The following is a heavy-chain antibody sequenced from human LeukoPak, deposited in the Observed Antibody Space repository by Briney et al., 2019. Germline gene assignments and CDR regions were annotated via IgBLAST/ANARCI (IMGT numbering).Heavy chain of an antibody. CDR1: GGSFSGYY. Sequence: SETLSLTCAVYGGSFSGYYWSWIRQPPGKGLEWIGETNHSGSTNYNPSLKSRVTISVDTSKNQFSLKLSSVTAADTAVYYCARGGWYFDYWGQGTLVTVSS. J-gene: IGHJ4*02. CDR2: TNHSGST. V-gene: IGHV4-34*01. CDR3: ARGGWYFDY.